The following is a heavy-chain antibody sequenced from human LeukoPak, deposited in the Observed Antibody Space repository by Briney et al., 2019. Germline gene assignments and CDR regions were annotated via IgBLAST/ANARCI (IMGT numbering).Heavy chain of an antibody. J-gene: IGHJ4*02. D-gene: IGHD3-9*01. V-gene: IGHV4-34*01. CDR2: IHHSGSI. CDR1: GGSFTGYY. CDR3: ARGQDDILAGYNKGVLDY. Sequence: SETLSLTCTVSGGSFTGYYWTWIRQPPGKGLEWIGEIHHSGSIDYNPSLKSRVTISLDTSKNQFSVKLNSVTAADTAVYYCARGQDDILAGYNKGVLDYWGQGTLVTVSS.